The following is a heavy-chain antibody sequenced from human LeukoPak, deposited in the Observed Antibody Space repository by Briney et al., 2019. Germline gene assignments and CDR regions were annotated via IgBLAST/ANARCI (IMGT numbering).Heavy chain of an antibody. D-gene: IGHD3-3*01. J-gene: IGHJ4*02. CDR1: GFTFSSYA. V-gene: IGHV3-23*01. CDR3: AKPGEEDFWSGYHYFDY. CDR2: ISGSGGST. Sequence: GGSLRLSCAASGFTFSSYAVSWVRQAPGQGLEWVSAISGSGGSTYYADSVKGRFTISRDNSKHTLYLQMNSLRAEDTAVYYCAKPGEEDFWSGYHYFDYWGQGTLVTVSS.